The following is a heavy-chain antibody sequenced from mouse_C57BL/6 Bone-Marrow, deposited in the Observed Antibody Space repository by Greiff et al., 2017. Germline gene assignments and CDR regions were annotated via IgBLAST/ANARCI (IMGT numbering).Heavy chain of an antibody. Sequence: EVKLMESGGGLVQPKGSLKLSCAASGFSFNPYAMNWVRHAPGKGLEWVARIRSKSNNYATYYADSVKDRFTISRDDSESMLYLQMNNLKTEDTAMYYCVITTVVATRDAMDYWGQGTSVTVSS. J-gene: IGHJ4*01. CDR2: IRSKSNNYAT. CDR3: VITTVVATRDAMDY. D-gene: IGHD1-1*01. V-gene: IGHV10-1*01. CDR1: GFSFNPYA.